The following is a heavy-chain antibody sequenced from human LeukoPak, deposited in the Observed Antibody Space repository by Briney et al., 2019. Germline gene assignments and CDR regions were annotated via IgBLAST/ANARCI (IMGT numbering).Heavy chain of an antibody. J-gene: IGHJ4*02. Sequence: PSETLSLTCAVYGESFSGYYWSWIRQPPGKGLEWIGYIYYSGSTNYNPSLKSRVTISVDTSKNQFSLKLSSVTAADTAVYYCARGFHIAPDYWGQGTLVTVSS. V-gene: IGHV4-59*01. CDR2: IYYSGST. CDR3: ARGFHIAPDY. D-gene: IGHD2-21*01. CDR1: GESFSGYY.